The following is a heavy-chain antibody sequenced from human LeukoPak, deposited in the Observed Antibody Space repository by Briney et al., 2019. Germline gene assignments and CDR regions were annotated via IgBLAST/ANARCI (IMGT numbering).Heavy chain of an antibody. CDR2: IYHSGST. J-gene: IGHJ4*02. Sequence: PSETLSLACAVSGGSISSSNWWGWVRQPPGKGLEWIGEIYHSGSTNYNPSLKSRVTISVDKSKNQFSLKLSSVTAADTAVYYCARAYYDFWSGQNYYFDYWGQGTLVTVSS. CDR3: ARAYYDFWSGQNYYFDY. D-gene: IGHD3-3*01. V-gene: IGHV4-4*02. CDR1: GGSISSSNW.